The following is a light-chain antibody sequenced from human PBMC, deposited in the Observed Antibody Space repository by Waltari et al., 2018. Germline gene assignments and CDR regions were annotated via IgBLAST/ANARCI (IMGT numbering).Light chain of an antibody. CDR1: SSDVGGYKH. J-gene: IGLJ3*02. V-gene: IGLV2-11*01. CDR2: DVT. CDR3: CSFAGSYTWV. Sequence: QSALTQPRSVSGSPGQSVTISCTGTSSDVGGYKHVSWYQQHPGKAPKLIFYDVTERPSGVPDRFSGSKSGNTASLTIPGLQPEDEADYYCCSFAGSYTWVFGGGTKVTVL.